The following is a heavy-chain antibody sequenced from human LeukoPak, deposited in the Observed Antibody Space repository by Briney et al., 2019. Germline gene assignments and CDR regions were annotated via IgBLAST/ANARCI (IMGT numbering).Heavy chain of an antibody. J-gene: IGHJ3*01. CDR3: AKDHCSGGSCYSISGAFDV. CDR2: ISGSGGGT. Sequence: GGSLRLSCAAPGFTFSTSAMSWVRQAPGKGLEWVSGISGSGGGTNYANSVKGRFTISRDNSKNTLYLQMNSLRAEDTAVYYCAKDHCSGGSCYSISGAFDVWGQGTMVTVSS. V-gene: IGHV3-23*01. D-gene: IGHD2-15*01. CDR1: GFTFSTSA.